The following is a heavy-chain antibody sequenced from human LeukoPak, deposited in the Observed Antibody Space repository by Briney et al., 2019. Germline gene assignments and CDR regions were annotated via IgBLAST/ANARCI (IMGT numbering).Heavy chain of an antibody. D-gene: IGHD5-24*01. CDR3: ARDGYNLAYFDY. CDR2: IIPIFGTA. V-gene: IGHV1-69*13. Sequence: SVKVSCKASGYTFTSYYMHWVRQAPGQGLEWMGGIIPIFGTANYAQKFQGRVTITADESTSTAYMELSSLRSEDTAVYYCARDGYNLAYFDYWGQGTLVTVSS. J-gene: IGHJ4*02. CDR1: GYTFTSYY.